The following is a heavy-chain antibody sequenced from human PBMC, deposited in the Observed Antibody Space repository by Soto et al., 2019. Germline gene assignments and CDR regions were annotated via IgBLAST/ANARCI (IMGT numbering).Heavy chain of an antibody. J-gene: IGHJ6*02. CDR3: GGDWGTYYSSSWSKDYYYGLDV. Sequence: QVQLVQSGAAVQKPGSSVKVSCKASGGTFSSYAISWVRQAPGQGLEWMGGIIPIFGTANYAQKFQGRVTIAADESTSTAYMELSSLRSQDTAVYYCGGDWGTYYSSSWSKDYYYGLDVWGQGTTVTVSS. D-gene: IGHD6-13*01. CDR2: IIPIFGTA. V-gene: IGHV1-69*01. CDR1: GGTFSSYA.